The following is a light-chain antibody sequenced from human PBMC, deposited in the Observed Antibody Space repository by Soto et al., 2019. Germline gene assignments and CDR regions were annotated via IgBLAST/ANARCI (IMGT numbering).Light chain of an antibody. J-gene: IGKJ1*01. CDR2: GAS. Sequence: EIVMTQSPATLSVSPGESATLSCRASQSVGSNLAWCQQKPGQAPRLLIYGASTRATGIPARFSGSGSGTEFTLTIRSLQSEDFAVYYCQQYDNWLRTFGQGTKVEIK. CDR1: QSVGSN. CDR3: QQYDNWLRT. V-gene: IGKV3-15*01.